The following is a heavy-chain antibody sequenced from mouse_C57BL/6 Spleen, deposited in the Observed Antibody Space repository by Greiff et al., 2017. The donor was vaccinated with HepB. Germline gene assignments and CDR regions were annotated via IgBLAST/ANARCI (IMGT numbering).Heavy chain of an antibody. CDR3: ARDTSYYSFDY. Sequence: EVKVVESEGGLVQPGSSMKLSCTASGFTFSDYYMAWVRQVPEKGLEWVANINYDGSSTYYLDSLKSRFIISRDNAKNILYLQMSSLKSEDTATYYCARDTSYYSFDYWGQGTTLTVSS. V-gene: IGHV5-16*01. D-gene: IGHD1-1*01. CDR2: INYDGSST. J-gene: IGHJ2*01. CDR1: GFTFSDYY.